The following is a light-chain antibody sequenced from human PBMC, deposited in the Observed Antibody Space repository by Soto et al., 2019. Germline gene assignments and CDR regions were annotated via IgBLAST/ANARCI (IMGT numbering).Light chain of an antibody. J-gene: IGKJ1*01. Sequence: EIVMTQSPATLSVSPGERATLSCRASQNIGSNLAWFQQKPGQGPRLLIFAASTRATGTPARFSGSGSGTEFALSINGLQSEDFAVYYCQQYNDWPRTFGQGTKVEIK. V-gene: IGKV3-15*01. CDR1: QNIGSN. CDR2: AAS. CDR3: QQYNDWPRT.